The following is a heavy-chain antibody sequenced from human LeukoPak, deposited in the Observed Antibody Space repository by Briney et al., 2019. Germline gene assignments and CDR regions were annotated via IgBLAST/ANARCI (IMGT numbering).Heavy chain of an antibody. CDR2: ISSSSSYI. CDR3: ARDAWVVVPAAPSWFDP. CDR1: GFTFSSYS. J-gene: IGHJ5*02. Sequence: GGSLRLSCAASGFTFSSYSMNWVRQAPGKGLEWVSSISSSSSYIYYADSVKGRFTISRDNAKNSLYLQMNSLRAEDTAVYYCARDAWVVVPAAPSWFDPWGQGTLSPSPQ. D-gene: IGHD2-2*01. V-gene: IGHV3-21*01.